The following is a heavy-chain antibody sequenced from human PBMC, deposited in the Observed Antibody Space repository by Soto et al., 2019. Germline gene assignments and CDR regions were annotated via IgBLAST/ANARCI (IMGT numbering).Heavy chain of an antibody. CDR2: IFYSGTT. CDR1: AGAISSGGYF. Sequence: QVQLQESGPGLVKPSQTLSLTCTVSAGAISSGGYFWSWIRQPPGKGLEWIGNIFYSGTTYYNPSLESRVTISVDTSKNQFSIKLSSVTAADTPVYFCARGVLYWGQGTRVTVYS. CDR3: ARGVLY. V-gene: IGHV4-31*03. J-gene: IGHJ4*02. D-gene: IGHD2-8*01.